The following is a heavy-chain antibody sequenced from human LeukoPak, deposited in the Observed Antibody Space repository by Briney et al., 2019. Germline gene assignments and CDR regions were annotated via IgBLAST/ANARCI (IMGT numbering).Heavy chain of an antibody. J-gene: IGHJ4*02. V-gene: IGHV4-39*07. CDR1: GGSISSSSYY. CDR2: IYYSGST. Sequence: SETLSLTCTVSGGSISSSSYYWGWIRQPPGKGLEWIGSIYYSGSTNYNPSLKSRVTISVDTSKNQFSLKLSSVTAADTAVYYCARGRGTMVRGVIITKYYFDYWGQGTLVTVSS. CDR3: ARGRGTMVRGVIITKYYFDY. D-gene: IGHD3-10*01.